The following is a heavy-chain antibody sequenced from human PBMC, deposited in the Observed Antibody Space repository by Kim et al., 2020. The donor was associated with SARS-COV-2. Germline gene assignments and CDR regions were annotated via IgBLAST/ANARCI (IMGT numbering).Heavy chain of an antibody. CDR2: IYYSGST. V-gene: IGHV4-39*01. J-gene: IGHJ4*02. CDR3: ASWGVNYYGSGGNDY. D-gene: IGHD3-10*01. Sequence: SETLSLPCTVSGGSISSSSYYWGWIRQPPGKGLEWIGSIYYSGSTYYNPSLKSRVTISVDTSKNQFSLKLSSVTAADTAVYYCASWGVNYYGSGGNDYWGQGTLVTVSS. CDR1: GGSISSSSYY.